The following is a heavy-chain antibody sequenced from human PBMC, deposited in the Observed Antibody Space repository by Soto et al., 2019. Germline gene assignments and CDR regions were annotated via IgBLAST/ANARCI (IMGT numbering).Heavy chain of an antibody. CDR1: GYTFTSYA. CDR3: ASAPLYYDILTGYWVPLDY. J-gene: IGHJ4*02. CDR2: INAGNSNT. V-gene: IGHV1-3*01. Sequence: ASVKVSCKASGYTFTSYAMHWVRQAPGQSLEWMGWINAGNSNTKYSQKFQGRVTITRDKSASTAYMELSSLRSEDTAVYYCASAPLYYDILTGYWVPLDYWGQGTLVTVSS. D-gene: IGHD3-9*01.